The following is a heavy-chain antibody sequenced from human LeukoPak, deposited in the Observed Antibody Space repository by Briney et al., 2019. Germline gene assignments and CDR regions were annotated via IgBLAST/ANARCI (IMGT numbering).Heavy chain of an antibody. D-gene: IGHD3-22*01. Sequence: SETLSLTCTVSGGSIRNYFWNWIRQPPGKGLEWIGEINHSGSTNYNPSLKSRVTISVDTSKNQFSLKLSSVTAADTAVYYCARVLDSSGYYYGFDPWGQGTLVTVSS. CDR3: ARVLDSSGYYYGFDP. CDR1: GGSIRNYF. CDR2: INHSGST. J-gene: IGHJ5*02. V-gene: IGHV4-34*01.